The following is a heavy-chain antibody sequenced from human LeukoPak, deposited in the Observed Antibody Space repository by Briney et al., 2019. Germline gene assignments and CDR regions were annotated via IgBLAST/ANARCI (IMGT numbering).Heavy chain of an antibody. D-gene: IGHD3-9*01. CDR1: GGSIRSGSYY. Sequence: SETLSLTCTVSGGSIRSGSYYWSWIRQPAGKGLEWIGRIQTSGSTNYNPSLKSRVTISVDTSKNQFSLKLSSVTAADTGVYYCAREGGVDDLRYTKGGCYFDYWGQGTLVTVSS. V-gene: IGHV4-61*02. CDR2: IQTSGST. CDR3: AREGGVDDLRYTKGGCYFDY. J-gene: IGHJ4*02.